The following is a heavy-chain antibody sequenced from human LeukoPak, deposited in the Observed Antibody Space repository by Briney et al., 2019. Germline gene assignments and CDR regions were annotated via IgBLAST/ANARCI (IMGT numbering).Heavy chain of an antibody. D-gene: IGHD4-23*01. CDR3: ASIDHYGGNSKPDY. CDR1: GDTFSSYY. J-gene: IGHJ4*02. V-gene: IGHV1-69*13. Sequence: SVKVSCKASGDTFSSYYMHWVRQAPGQGLEWMGGIIPIFGTANYAQKFQGRVTITADESTSTAYMELSSLRSEDTAVYYCASIDHYGGNSKPDYWGQGTLVTVSS. CDR2: IIPIFGTA.